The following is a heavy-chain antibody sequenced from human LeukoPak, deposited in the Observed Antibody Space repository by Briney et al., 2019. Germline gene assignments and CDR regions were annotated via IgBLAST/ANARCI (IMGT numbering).Heavy chain of an antibody. Sequence: GGSLRLSCAASGFTFNNYAMSWVRQAPGKGLEWVSAISASGGTTQDADSVKGRFSISRDNSKNTLYLQMHSLRAEDTAIYYCAKAGRNTAMVYYWGQGTLVTVSS. CDR2: ISASGGTT. CDR1: GFTFNNYA. D-gene: IGHD5-18*01. J-gene: IGHJ4*02. CDR3: AKAGRNTAMVYY. V-gene: IGHV3-23*01.